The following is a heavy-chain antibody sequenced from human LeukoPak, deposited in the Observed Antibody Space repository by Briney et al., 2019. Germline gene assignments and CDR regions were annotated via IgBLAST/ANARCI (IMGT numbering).Heavy chain of an antibody. Sequence: SETLSLTCTVSGGSISSYYWSWIRQPPGKGLEWIGYIYYSGSTNYNPSLKSRVTISVDTSKNQFSLKLSSVTAADTAVYYCARGDSSPGYYYYYMDVWGKGTTVTVSS. V-gene: IGHV4-59*01. J-gene: IGHJ6*03. CDR2: IYYSGST. CDR1: GGSISSYY. D-gene: IGHD3-22*01. CDR3: ARGDSSPGYYYYYMDV.